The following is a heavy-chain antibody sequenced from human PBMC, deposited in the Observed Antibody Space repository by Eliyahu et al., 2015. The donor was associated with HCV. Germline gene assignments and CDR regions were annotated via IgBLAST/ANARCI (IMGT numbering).Heavy chain of an antibody. CDR1: GGSXTTYY. Sequence: QVQLQESGPGLVKPSETLSLTCTVSGGSXTTYYWXWIRPPPGKGLEWIGYIHYXGSTNYNPSLKSRVTISVDTSKNQFSLNLTSVTAADTAVYYCASGGGGIAVAGTGGWFDPWGQGTLVTVSS. J-gene: IGHJ5*02. V-gene: IGHV4-59*01. CDR2: IHYXGST. CDR3: ASGGGGIAVAGTGGWFDP. D-gene: IGHD6-19*01.